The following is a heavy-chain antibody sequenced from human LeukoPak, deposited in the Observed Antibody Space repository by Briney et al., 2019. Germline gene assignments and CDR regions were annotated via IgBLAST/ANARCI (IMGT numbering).Heavy chain of an antibody. D-gene: IGHD3-22*01. CDR1: GGTFSSYA. CDR3: ARAPDLYDSSGYLAY. J-gene: IGHJ4*02. Sequence: SVKVSCKASGGTFSSYANSWVRQAPGQGLEWMGRIIPIFGIANYAQKFQGRVTITADKSTSTAYMELSSLRSEDTAVYYCARAPDLYDSSGYLAYWGQGTLVTVSS. V-gene: IGHV1-69*04. CDR2: IIPIFGIA.